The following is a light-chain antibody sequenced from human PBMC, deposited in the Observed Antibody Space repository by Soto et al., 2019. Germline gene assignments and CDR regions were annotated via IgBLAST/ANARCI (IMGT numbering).Light chain of an antibody. Sequence: EIVFTQSPGALCLSSGERATLSRRASQSVSSSYLAWYQQKPGQAPRLLIYRTSTRATGIPARFSGSGSGTEFTLTISSLQSEDFAVYYCNQYNFWPTCGQGTKVDIK. J-gene: IGKJ1*01. V-gene: IGKV3-15*01. CDR3: NQYNFWPT. CDR2: RTS. CDR1: QSVSSSY.